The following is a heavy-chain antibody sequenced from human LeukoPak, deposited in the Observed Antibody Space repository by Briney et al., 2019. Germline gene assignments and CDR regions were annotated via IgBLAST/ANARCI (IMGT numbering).Heavy chain of an antibody. Sequence: SETLSLTCTVSGYSISNGYYWGWVRQPPGKGLEWIGSIYHSGSTYYNPSLKSRVTISVDTSKNQFSLKLNSVTAADTAVYYCASFYCSGGSCYQYFSYYYMDVWGKGTTVTISS. D-gene: IGHD2-15*01. J-gene: IGHJ6*03. CDR3: ASFYCSGGSCYQYFSYYYMDV. V-gene: IGHV4-38-2*02. CDR2: IYHSGST. CDR1: GYSISNGYY.